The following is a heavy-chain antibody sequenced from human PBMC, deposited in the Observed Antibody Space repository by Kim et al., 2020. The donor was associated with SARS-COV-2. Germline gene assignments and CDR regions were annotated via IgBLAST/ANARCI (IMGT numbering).Heavy chain of an antibody. V-gene: IGHV3-21*01. D-gene: IGHD2-8*01. J-gene: IGHJ6*02. CDR1: GFTFSSYS. CDR2: ISSSSYI. Sequence: GGSLRLSCAASGFTFSSYSMNWVRQAPGKGLEWVSSISSSSYIYYADSVKGRFTISRDNAKNSLYLQMNSLRAEDTAVYYCARDLGYCTNGVCYAVYYGMDVWGQGTTVTVSS. CDR3: ARDLGYCTNGVCYAVYYGMDV.